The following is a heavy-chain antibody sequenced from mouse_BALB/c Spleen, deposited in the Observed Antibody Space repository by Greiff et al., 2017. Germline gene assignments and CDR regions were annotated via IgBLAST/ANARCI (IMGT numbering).Heavy chain of an antibody. V-gene: IGHV5-6-5*01. CDR1: GFTFSSYA. Sequence: EVMLVESGGGLVKPGGSLKLSCAASGFTFSSYAMSWVRQTPEKRLEWVASISSGGSTYYPDSVKGRFTISRDNARNILYLQMSSLRSEDTAMYYCARGWDYDAMDYWGQGTSVTVSS. D-gene: IGHD4-1*01. J-gene: IGHJ4*01. CDR2: ISSGGST. CDR3: ARGWDYDAMDY.